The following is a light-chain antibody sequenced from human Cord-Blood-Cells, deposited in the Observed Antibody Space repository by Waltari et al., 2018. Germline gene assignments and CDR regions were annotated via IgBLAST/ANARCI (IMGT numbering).Light chain of an antibody. V-gene: IGKV3-15*01. J-gene: IGKJ3*01. CDR3: QQYNNWPFT. Sequence: EIVMTQSPATLSVSPGESATLSCRASQSVSSNLAWDQQKPGQAPRPLIYGASTRATGIPARFSGSGSGTEFTLTISSLQSEDFAVYYCQQYNNWPFTFGPGTKVDIK. CDR1: QSVSSN. CDR2: GAS.